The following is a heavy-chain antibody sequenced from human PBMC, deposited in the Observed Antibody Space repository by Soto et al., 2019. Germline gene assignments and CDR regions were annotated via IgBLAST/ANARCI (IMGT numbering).Heavy chain of an antibody. V-gene: IGHV3-30-3*01. CDR1: GFTFSSYA. J-gene: IGHJ4*02. Sequence: GGSLRLSCAASGFTFSSYAMHWVRQAPGKGLEWVAVISYDRSNKYYADPVKGRFTISRDNSKNTLYLQMNSLRAEDTAVYYCEGSYEYYDSSGYYSREFAYWGQGTLVTVSS. CDR2: ISYDRSNK. D-gene: IGHD3-22*01. CDR3: EGSYEYYDSSGYYSREFAY.